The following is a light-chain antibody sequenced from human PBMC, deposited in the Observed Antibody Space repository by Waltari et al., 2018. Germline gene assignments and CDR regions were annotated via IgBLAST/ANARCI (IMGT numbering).Light chain of an antibody. CDR3: CSYAGRYTNYV. V-gene: IGLV2-11*01. Sequence: QSALTQPRSVSGSPGQPVTISCTGTPRDVGAYDYVSWYHQRPGKAPKLIIYDVTERPSGVPDRFSGSKSDNKASLTISGLQADDEADYYCCSYAGRYTNYVFGSGTKVTVL. CDR1: PRDVGAYDY. CDR2: DVT. J-gene: IGLJ1*01.